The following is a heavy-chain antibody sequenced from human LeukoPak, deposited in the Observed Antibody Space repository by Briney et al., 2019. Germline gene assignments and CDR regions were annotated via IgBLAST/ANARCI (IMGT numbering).Heavy chain of an antibody. D-gene: IGHD6-19*01. J-gene: IGHJ6*03. CDR3: ARVLGQWLILTGYMDV. CDR1: GYTFTSYG. Sequence: ASVKVSCKASGYTFTSYGISWVRQAPGQGLEWMGWISAYNGNTNYAQKLQGRVTMTTDTSTSTAYMELRSLRSDDTAVYYCARVLGQWLILTGYMDVWGKGTTVTVSS. V-gene: IGHV1-18*01. CDR2: ISAYNGNT.